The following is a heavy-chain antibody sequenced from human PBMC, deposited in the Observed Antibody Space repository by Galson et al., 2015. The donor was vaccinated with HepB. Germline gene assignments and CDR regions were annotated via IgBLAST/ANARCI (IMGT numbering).Heavy chain of an antibody. J-gene: IGHJ4*02. CDR2: INTNTGNP. D-gene: IGHD3-10*01. CDR3: ARKLLWFGDSATLQYYFDY. V-gene: IGHV7-4-1*02. CDR1: GYTFTSYA. Sequence: SVKVSCKASGYTFTSYAMNWVRQAPGQGLEWMGWINTNTGNPTYAQGFTGRFVFSLDTSVSTAYLQISSLKAEDTAVYYCARKLLWFGDSATLQYYFDYWGQGTLVTVSS.